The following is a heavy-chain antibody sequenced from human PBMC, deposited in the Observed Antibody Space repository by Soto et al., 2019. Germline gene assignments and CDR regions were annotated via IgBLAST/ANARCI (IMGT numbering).Heavy chain of an antibody. J-gene: IGHJ6*02. D-gene: IGHD2-15*01. CDR2: VIPIFGTA. CDR3: ARSQGGSSSLDIYYYYYYGMDV. V-gene: IGHV1-69*01. CDR1: GGTFSSYA. Sequence: QVQLVQSGAEVKKPGSSVKVSCKAPGGTFSSYAISWVRQAPGQGLEWMGGVIPIFGTAKYAQKFQGRVTITADESTSTGYMVLRGLRSEDTAVYYCARSQGGSSSLDIYYYYYYGMDVWGQGATVTVSS.